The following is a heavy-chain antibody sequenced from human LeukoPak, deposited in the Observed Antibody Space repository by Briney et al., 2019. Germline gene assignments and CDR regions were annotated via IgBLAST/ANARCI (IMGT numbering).Heavy chain of an antibody. Sequence: GGSLRLSCAASGFTFSSYAMHWVRQAPGKGLEWVAVISYDGSNKYYADSVKGRFTISRDNSKNTLYLQMNSLRAEDTAVYYCAKVPYYFDYWGQGTLVTVSS. CDR3: AKVPYYFDY. CDR2: ISYDGSNK. J-gene: IGHJ4*02. CDR1: GFTFSSYA. V-gene: IGHV3-30-3*01.